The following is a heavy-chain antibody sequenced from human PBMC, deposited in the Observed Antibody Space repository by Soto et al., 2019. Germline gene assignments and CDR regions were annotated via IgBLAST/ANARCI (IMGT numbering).Heavy chain of an antibody. Sequence: QVQLVESGGGVVQHGRSLRLSCAASGFTFSSYGMHWVRQAPGKGLEWVAVISYDGSNKYYADSVKGRFTISRDNSKNTLYLQMNSLRAEDTAVYYCAKDQGGYSGYDESDYYYGMDVWGQGTTVTVSS. CDR1: GFTFSSYG. CDR2: ISYDGSNK. V-gene: IGHV3-30*18. J-gene: IGHJ6*02. D-gene: IGHD5-12*01. CDR3: AKDQGGYSGYDESDYYYGMDV.